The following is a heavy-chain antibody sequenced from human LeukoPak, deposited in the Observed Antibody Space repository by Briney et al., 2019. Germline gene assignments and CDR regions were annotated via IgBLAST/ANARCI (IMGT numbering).Heavy chain of an antibody. J-gene: IGHJ4*02. Sequence: GGSLRLSCAASGFTFSSYEMNWVRQAPGKGLEWVSYISSSGSTIYYADSVKGRFTISRDNAKNSLYLQMNSLRAEDTAVYYCARDGNYYGSGSHDYWGQGTLVTVSS. CDR1: GFTFSSYE. CDR3: ARDGNYYGSGSHDY. V-gene: IGHV3-48*03. CDR2: ISSSGSTI. D-gene: IGHD3-10*01.